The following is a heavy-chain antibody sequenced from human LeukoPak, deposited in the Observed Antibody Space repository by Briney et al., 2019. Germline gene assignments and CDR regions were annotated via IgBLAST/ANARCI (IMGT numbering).Heavy chain of an antibody. D-gene: IGHD5-18*01. CDR3: ARRVDTAMVLDY. Sequence: SETLSLTCAVYGGSFSGYYWSWIRQPLGKGLEWIGEINHSGSTNYNPSLKSRVTISVDTSKNQFSLKLSSVTAADTAVYYCARRVDTAMVLDYWGQGTLVTVSS. V-gene: IGHV4-34*01. J-gene: IGHJ4*02. CDR2: INHSGST. CDR1: GGSFSGYY.